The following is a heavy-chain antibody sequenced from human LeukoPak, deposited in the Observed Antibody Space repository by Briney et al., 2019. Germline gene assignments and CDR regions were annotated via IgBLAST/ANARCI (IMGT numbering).Heavy chain of an antibody. CDR2: ISAYNGNT. J-gene: IGHJ4*02. CDR3: ARATYYYDSSGYYLSGDDY. CDR1: GYTFTSYA. V-gene: IGHV1-18*01. D-gene: IGHD3-22*01. Sequence: ASVKVSCKASGYTFTSYAMNWVRQAPGQGLEWMGWISAYNGNTNYAQKLQGRVTMTTDTSTSTAYVELRSLRSDDTAVYYCARATYYYDSSGYYLSGDDYWGQGTLVTVSS.